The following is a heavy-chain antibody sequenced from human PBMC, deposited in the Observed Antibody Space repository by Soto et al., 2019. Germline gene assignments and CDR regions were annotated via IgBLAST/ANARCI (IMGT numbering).Heavy chain of an antibody. Sequence: GGSLRLSCAASGFTFTSYAMSWVRQAPGKGLGWVSAISGSGGSTYYADSVKGRFTISRDKSKNTLYLQMNSLRAEDTAVYYCAKEREYSYGSTSCFDCWGQGTPVTVSS. CDR1: GFTFTSYA. D-gene: IGHD5-18*01. CDR3: AKEREYSYGSTSCFDC. CDR2: ISGSGGST. J-gene: IGHJ4*02. V-gene: IGHV3-23*01.